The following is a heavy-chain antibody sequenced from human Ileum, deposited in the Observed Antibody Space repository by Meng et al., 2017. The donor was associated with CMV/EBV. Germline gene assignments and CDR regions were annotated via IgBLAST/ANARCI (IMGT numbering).Heavy chain of an antibody. J-gene: IGHJ4*02. CDR1: GGSANRNTYY. D-gene: IGHD6-13*01. Sequence: QRQLQEAGPGLVKPSQTLSLTCTASGGSANRNTYYWCWIRQPPGKSLEWIGTIFDSGSAFYNPSLQSRVSVSIDMSRNQLSLSLSSVTAADTAVYYCVRDHGSSSWFFYWGQGTLVTVSS. V-gene: IGHV4-39*07. CDR2: IFDSGSA. CDR3: VRDHGSSSWFFY.